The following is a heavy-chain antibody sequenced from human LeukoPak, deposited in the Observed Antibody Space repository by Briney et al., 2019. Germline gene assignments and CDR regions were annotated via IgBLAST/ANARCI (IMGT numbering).Heavy chain of an antibody. CDR3: AKDVGDIVVVPYGMDV. Sequence: PGGSLRLSCAASGFTFSSYGMPWVRQAPGKGLEWVAVISYDGSNKYYADSVKGRFTISRDNSKNTLYLQMNSLRAEDTAVYYCAKDVGDIVVVPYGMDVWGQGTTVTVSS. D-gene: IGHD2-2*01. CDR2: ISYDGSNK. V-gene: IGHV3-30*18. CDR1: GFTFSSYG. J-gene: IGHJ6*02.